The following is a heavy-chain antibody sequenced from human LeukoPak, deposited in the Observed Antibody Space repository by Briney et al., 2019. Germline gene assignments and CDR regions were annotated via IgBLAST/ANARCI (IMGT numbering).Heavy chain of an antibody. Sequence: SETLSLTCTVSGGSISSGSYYWSWIRQPAGKGLEWIGRIYTSGSTNYNPSLKSRVTISVDTSKNQFSLKLSSVTAADTAVYYCARDRLWFGELSPHQNNWFDPWGQGTLVTVSS. J-gene: IGHJ5*02. V-gene: IGHV4-61*02. D-gene: IGHD3-10*01. CDR3: ARDRLWFGELSPHQNNWFDP. CDR1: GGSISSGSYY. CDR2: IYTSGST.